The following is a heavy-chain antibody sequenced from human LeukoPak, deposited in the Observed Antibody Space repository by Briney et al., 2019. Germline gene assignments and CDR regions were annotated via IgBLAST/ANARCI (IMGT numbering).Heavy chain of an antibody. V-gene: IGHV3-48*03. CDR1: GFPFSDHE. CDR2: ISSSGSDK. Sequence: GSLRLSCAASGFPFSDHEMNWVRQAPGKGLEWVSYISSSGSDKYYPDSVKGRFTISRDNAKNSLYLQMNSLRAEDTAVYYCARRTSGAFAIWGQGTKVTVSS. CDR3: ARRTSGAFAI. J-gene: IGHJ3*02.